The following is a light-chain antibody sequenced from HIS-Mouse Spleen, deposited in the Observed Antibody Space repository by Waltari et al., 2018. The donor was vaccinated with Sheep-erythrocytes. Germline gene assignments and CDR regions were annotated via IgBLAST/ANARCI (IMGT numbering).Light chain of an antibody. V-gene: IGKV1-13*02. CDR2: DAS. CDR1: QGISSA. Sequence: AIQLTQSPSSLSASVGDRVTITCRASQGISSALAWYQEKQRQAPKPLIYDASSLESGVPSRFSGSEAGTEFTLTISSLQPEDFATYYCQQINSYPFTFGPGTKVDIK. J-gene: IGKJ3*01. CDR3: QQINSYPFT.